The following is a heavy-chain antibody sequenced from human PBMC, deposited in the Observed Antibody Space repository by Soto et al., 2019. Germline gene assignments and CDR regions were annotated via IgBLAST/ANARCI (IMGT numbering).Heavy chain of an antibody. CDR2: ISNRGNTI. D-gene: IGHD6-19*01. J-gene: IGHJ4*02. CDR3: ARGGVPYTSGWGIDY. V-gene: IGHV3-11*01. CDR1: GFSFSDYY. Sequence: QVQLVESGGRLVKPGGSLRLSCAASGFSFSDYYMNWIRQAPGKGLEWVSCISNRGNTIYYANSMKGRFSISRDNAKNSLFLQMNSLTAEDTAVYYCARGGVPYTSGWGIDYWGQGTLVTVSS.